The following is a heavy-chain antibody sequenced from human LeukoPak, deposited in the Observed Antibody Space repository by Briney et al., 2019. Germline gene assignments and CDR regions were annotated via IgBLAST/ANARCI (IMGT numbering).Heavy chain of an antibody. V-gene: IGHV4-59*01. CDR2: IYYSGST. Sequence: SETLSLTCTVSGGSISSYYWSWIRQPPGKGLEWVGYIYYSGSTNYNPSLKSRVTISVDTSKNQFSLKLSSVTAADTAVYYCAREINYYGSVHAFDIWGQGTMVTVSS. CDR1: GGSISSYY. CDR3: AREINYYGSVHAFDI. D-gene: IGHD3-10*01. J-gene: IGHJ3*02.